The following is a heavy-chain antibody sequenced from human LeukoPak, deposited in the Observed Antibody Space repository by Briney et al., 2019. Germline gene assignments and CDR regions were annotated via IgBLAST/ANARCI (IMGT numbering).Heavy chain of an antibody. J-gene: IGHJ3*02. D-gene: IGHD3-9*01. CDR1: GFTFSSYS. CDR3: ARGSRRRRYFDWLQSDAFDI. Sequence: GGSLRLSCAASGFTFSSYSMNWVRQAPGKGLEWVSYISSSSSTIYYADSVKGRFTISRDNSKNTVHLQMNSLRAEDTAMYYCARGSRRRRYFDWLQSDAFDIWGQGTMVTVSS. V-gene: IGHV3-48*01. CDR2: ISSSSSTI.